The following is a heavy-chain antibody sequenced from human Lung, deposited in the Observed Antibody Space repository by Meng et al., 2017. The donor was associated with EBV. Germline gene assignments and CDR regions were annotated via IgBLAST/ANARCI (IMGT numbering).Heavy chain of an antibody. Sequence: QVPPQWSGPGLGQPSGTLSLTCAPSGGSISRSTWWSLVRQHPGKGLGWIGEIYHSESTNYNPSLKSRVTISVDKSKNQFSRKLSSVTAADTAVYYCARVCEVCLDYWGQGTLVTVSS. V-gene: IGHV4-4*02. CDR3: ARVCEVCLDY. CDR2: IYHSEST. D-gene: IGHD5/OR15-5a*01. CDR1: GGSISRSTW. J-gene: IGHJ4*02.